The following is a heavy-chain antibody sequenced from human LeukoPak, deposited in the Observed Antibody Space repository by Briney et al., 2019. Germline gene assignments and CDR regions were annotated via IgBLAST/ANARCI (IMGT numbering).Heavy chain of an antibody. CDR1: GFTFSSYA. CDR3: ARGGHYDSVWGRYRQKDGFDY. CDR2: ISYDGSNK. V-gene: IGHV3-30*04. J-gene: IGHJ4*02. D-gene: IGHD3-16*02. Sequence: GGSVRLSCAASGFTFSSYAMHWVRQAPGKGLEWVAVISYDGSNKYYADSVKGRFTISRDNSKNTLYLQMNSLRAEDTAVYYCARGGHYDSVWGRYRQKDGFDYWGQGTLVIVSS.